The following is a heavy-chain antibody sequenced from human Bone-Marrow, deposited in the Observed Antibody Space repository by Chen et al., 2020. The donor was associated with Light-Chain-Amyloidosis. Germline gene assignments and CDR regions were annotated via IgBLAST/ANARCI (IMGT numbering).Heavy chain of an antibody. J-gene: IGHJ4*02. D-gene: IGHD5-12*01. CDR1: GFTFRTSW. V-gene: IGHV3-74*01. CDR3: SREFTGYDDY. CDR2: INPDGTRV. Sequence: DVQLLESEGGLVQPGGSVRLPCAATGFTFRTSWMHWVRQAPGKGLVWVSRINPDGTRVDYADSLRGRFTISRDDAKSTVYLQMNSLRAEDTAVYYCSREFTGYDDYWGQGTLVTVSS.